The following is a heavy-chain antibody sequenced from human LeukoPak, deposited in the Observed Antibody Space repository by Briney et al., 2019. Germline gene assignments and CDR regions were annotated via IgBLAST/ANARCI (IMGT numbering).Heavy chain of an antibody. CDR3: AKDSRSRNGVYDPFDI. Sequence: GGSLRLSCAASGFIFSEYAMNWVRQAPGKGLEWVAVVGGDDATFYSDSVKGRFTISRDNSKNTLSLQMNSLRLEDPAVYYCAKDSRSRNGVYDPFDIWGQGTVVTVSS. V-gene: IGHV3-23*01. J-gene: IGHJ3*02. D-gene: IGHD2-8*01. CDR2: VGGDDAT. CDR1: GFIFSEYA.